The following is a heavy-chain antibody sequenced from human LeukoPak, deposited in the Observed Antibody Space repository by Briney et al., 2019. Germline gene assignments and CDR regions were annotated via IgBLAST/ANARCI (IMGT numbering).Heavy chain of an antibody. CDR1: VFAFSSYA. V-gene: IGHV3-64D*06. Sequence: PGASLRLSCSASVFAFSSYAMHWVRQAPGKGLEYVSAISSNGGSTYYTDSVKGRFTISRDNSKNTLYLQMSSLRAEDTAVYHCVGRGVNYDYWGPGTLVTVSS. CDR2: ISSNGGST. D-gene: IGHD3-10*01. J-gene: IGHJ4*02. CDR3: VGRGVNYDY.